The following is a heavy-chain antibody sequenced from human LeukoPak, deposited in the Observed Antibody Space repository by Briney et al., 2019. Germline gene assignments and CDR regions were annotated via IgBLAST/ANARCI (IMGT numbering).Heavy chain of an antibody. Sequence: PSETLSLTCTVSGGSISSGSYYWSWIRQPAGKELEWIGRIYTSGSTNYNPSLKSRVTISVDTSKNQFSLKLSSVTAADTAVYYCARGEVGASNFDYWGQGTLVTVSS. CDR3: ARGEVGASNFDY. CDR1: GGSISSGSYY. V-gene: IGHV4-61*02. D-gene: IGHD1-26*01. J-gene: IGHJ4*02. CDR2: IYTSGST.